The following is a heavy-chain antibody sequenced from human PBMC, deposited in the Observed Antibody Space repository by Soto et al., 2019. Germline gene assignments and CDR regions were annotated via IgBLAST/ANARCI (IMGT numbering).Heavy chain of an antibody. D-gene: IGHD2-15*01. CDR2: INSDGSST. CDR3: AREAVVVAAEDY. Sequence: GGSLRLSCAASGFTFSSYWMHWVRQAPGKGLVWVSRINSDGSSTSYADSVKGRFTISRDNAKNTLYLQMNSLRAEDTAVYYCAREAVVVAAEDYWGQGTLVTVSS. J-gene: IGHJ4*02. V-gene: IGHV3-74*01. CDR1: GFTFSSYW.